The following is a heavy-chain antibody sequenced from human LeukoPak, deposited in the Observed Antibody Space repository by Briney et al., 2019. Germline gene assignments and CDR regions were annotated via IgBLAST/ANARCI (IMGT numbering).Heavy chain of an antibody. CDR3: ATHDSSVYYSFDY. Sequence: GASVKVSCKASGYTFTDYYMHWVQQAPGKGLQWMGRVDPEDGETIYAKKFQGRVTITADTSTDTAYMELSSLRSEDTAVYYCATHDSSVYYSFDYWGQGTLVTVSS. J-gene: IGHJ4*02. V-gene: IGHV1-69-2*01. CDR1: GYTFTDYY. D-gene: IGHD3-22*01. CDR2: VDPEDGET.